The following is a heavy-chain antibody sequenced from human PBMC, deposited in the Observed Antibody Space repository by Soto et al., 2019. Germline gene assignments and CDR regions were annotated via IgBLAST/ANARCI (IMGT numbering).Heavy chain of an antibody. J-gene: IGHJ4*02. V-gene: IGHV4-31*03. CDR3: GYSSSWYAYYFDY. CDR2: IYYSGST. Sequence: SETLSLTCTVSGGSIGSGGYYWSWIRQHPGKGLEWIGYIYYSGSTYYNPSLKSRVTISVDTSKNQFSLKLSSVTAADTAVYYCGYSSSWYAYYFDYWGQGTLVTVSS. D-gene: IGHD6-13*01. CDR1: GGSIGSGGYY.